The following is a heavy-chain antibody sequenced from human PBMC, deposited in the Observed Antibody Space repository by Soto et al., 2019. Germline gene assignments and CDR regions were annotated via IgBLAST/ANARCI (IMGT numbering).Heavy chain of an antibody. D-gene: IGHD3-16*01. CDR2: INPYNGNT. CDR3: ARVRVGLAEPRVGAD. Sequence: ASVKVSCKASGYTFTSYGISWVRQAPGQGLEWMAWINPYNGNTKYAEKFLGRVTVTTDTSTATAYLEVRSLTSDDTAVFYCARVRVGLAEPRVGADWGKGTPVTVSS. V-gene: IGHV1-18*01. CDR1: GYTFTSYG. J-gene: IGHJ4*02.